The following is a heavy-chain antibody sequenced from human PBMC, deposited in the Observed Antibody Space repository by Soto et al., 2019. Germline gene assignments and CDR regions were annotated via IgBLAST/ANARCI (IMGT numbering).Heavy chain of an antibody. D-gene: IGHD3-16*01. J-gene: IGHJ6*02. V-gene: IGHV1-18*01. CDR2: INGYNGNT. Sequence: QVQLVQSGAEVKKPGASVKVSCKASGYTFSRSGISWVRQAPGQGLEWMGWINGYNGNTNYTQKMQGRITMTTDTPTSTAYMELRSLRSDDTAVYYCARMGDDPCCYYGMDVWGQGTTVIVSS. CDR1: GYTFSRSG. CDR3: ARMGDDPCCYYGMDV.